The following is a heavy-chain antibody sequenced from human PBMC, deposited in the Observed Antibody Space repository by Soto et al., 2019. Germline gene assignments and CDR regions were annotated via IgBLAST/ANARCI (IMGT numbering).Heavy chain of an antibody. J-gene: IGHJ6*02. CDR1: GDSFTGFW. D-gene: IGHD2-15*01. CDR2: IYPRDSDI. V-gene: IGHV5-51*01. CDR3: ARHGGYCSGGSCYPPYSPDYYGMDV. Sequence: GESLKISCKVFGDSFTGFWIDWVRHRPGKGLEWVGSIYPRDSDIRYNPSFEGQVTVSADRSTTTAFLQWSSLKASDTAMYYCARHGGYCSGGSCYPPYSPDYYGMDVWGQGTTVTVSS.